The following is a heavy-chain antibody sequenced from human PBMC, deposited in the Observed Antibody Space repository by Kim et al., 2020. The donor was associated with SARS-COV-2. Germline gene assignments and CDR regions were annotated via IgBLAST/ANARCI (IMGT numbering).Heavy chain of an antibody. CDR1: GYTFTSYA. Sequence: ASVKVSCKASGYTFTSYAMHWVRQAPGQRLEWMGWINAGNGNTKYSQKFQGRVTITRDTSASTAYMELSSLRSEDTAVYYCARERYDSDYYYGMDVWGQGTTVTVSS. CDR2: INAGNGNT. D-gene: IGHD5-12*01. CDR3: ARERYDSDYYYGMDV. J-gene: IGHJ6*02. V-gene: IGHV1-3*01.